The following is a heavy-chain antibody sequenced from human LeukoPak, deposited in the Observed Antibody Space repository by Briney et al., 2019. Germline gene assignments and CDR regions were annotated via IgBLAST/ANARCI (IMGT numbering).Heavy chain of an antibody. CDR2: INPAGSVT. V-gene: IGHV3-74*01. J-gene: IGHJ4*02. D-gene: IGHD3-16*01. CDR3: SRDFVGAEDY. CDR1: GFTISSYW. Sequence: GGSLRLSCSASGFTISSYWMHWVRQAPGKGLVWVSRINPAGSVTNHADSVRGRFPISRDTATNTLYLEMNSLRAEDTAVYYCSRDFVGAEDYWGQGTLVTVSS.